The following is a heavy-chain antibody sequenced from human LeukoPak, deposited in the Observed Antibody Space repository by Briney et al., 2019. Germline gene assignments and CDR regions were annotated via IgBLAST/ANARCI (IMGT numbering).Heavy chain of an antibody. CDR3: AGDPWGLDGSGSYYDY. Sequence: GGSLRLSCAASGFTFSSYGMHWVRQAPGKGLEWVAVISYDGSNKYYADSVKGRFTISRDNAKNSLYLQMNSLRAEDTALYHCAGDPWGLDGSGSYYDYWSQGTLVTVSS. D-gene: IGHD3-10*01. CDR2: ISYDGSNK. V-gene: IGHV3-30*03. J-gene: IGHJ4*02. CDR1: GFTFSSYG.